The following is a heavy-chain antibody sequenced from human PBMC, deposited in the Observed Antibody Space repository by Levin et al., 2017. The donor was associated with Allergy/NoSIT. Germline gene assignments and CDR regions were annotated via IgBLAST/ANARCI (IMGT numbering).Heavy chain of an antibody. D-gene: IGHD3-10*01. CDR3: ARDNGRYNYGNTFDY. J-gene: IGHJ4*02. Sequence: GESLKISCAASGFTFGSYSMNWVRQAPGKGLEWVSYISPSSSPIYYADSVKGRFTISRDNAKNSLYLRVNSLRAEDTAVYYCARDNGRYNYGNTFDYWGQGILVTVSS. V-gene: IGHV3-48*01. CDR1: GFTFGSYS. CDR2: ISPSSSPI.